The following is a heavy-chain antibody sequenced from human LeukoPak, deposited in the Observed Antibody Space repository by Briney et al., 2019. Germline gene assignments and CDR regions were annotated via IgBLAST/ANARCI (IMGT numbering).Heavy chain of an antibody. CDR3: ARDYFDSSDYPQTYYYYYMDV. D-gene: IGHD3-22*01. J-gene: IGHJ6*03. CDR1: GFTFSIYS. CDR2: IGSTSTFI. V-gene: IGHV3-21*01. Sequence: PGGSLTLSWGACGFTFSIYSMNWVRQARGRGMECVASIGSTSTFIFSADSVKGRFPISRDTAENSLFLHMNSLRGEDEAIYYCARDYFDSSDYPQTYYYYYMDVWGKGTTVTVSS.